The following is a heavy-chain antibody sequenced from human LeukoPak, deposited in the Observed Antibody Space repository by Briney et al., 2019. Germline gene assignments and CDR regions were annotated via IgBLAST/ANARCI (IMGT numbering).Heavy chain of an antibody. J-gene: IGHJ4*02. CDR2: ISSDGSKI. CDR3: ARGLHRRCSGGICYQPFDY. Sequence: GRSLRLSCAASGFIFSNYAMHWVRQAPGKGLEWVALISSDGSKIYYADSMKGRFTISRDNSRNTLYLQMNSLRAEDSAVYYCARGLHRRCSGGICYQPFDYWGQGTLVTVSS. CDR1: GFIFSNYA. D-gene: IGHD2-15*01. V-gene: IGHV3-30*04.